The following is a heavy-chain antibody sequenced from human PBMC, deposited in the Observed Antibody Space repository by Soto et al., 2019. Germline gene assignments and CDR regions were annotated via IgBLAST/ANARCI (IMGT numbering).Heavy chain of an antibody. CDR3: ARHREDEGLLSYYYYMDF. CDR1: GGSISSYY. CDR2: IYYSGST. V-gene: IGHV4-59*08. D-gene: IGHD3-10*01. J-gene: IGHJ6*03. Sequence: LSETLSLTCTVSGGSISSYYWSWIRQPPGKGLEWSGYIYYSGSTNYNPSLKSRVTISVDTSKNQFSLKLSSVTAADTAVYYCARHREDEGLLSYYYYMDFRGKGTTGTVSS.